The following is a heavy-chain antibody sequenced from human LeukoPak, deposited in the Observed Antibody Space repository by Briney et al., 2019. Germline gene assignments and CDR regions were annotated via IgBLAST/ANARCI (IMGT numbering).Heavy chain of an antibody. CDR2: ISSSSSYI. J-gene: IGHJ4*02. CDR3: ARDNHVPAAIWRFDY. Sequence: GGSLRLSCAASGFTFSSYSMNWVRQAPGKGLEWVSSISSSSSYIYYADSVKGRFTISRDNAKNSLYLQMNSLRAEDTAVYYCARDNHVPAAIWRFDYWGQRTLVTVSS. V-gene: IGHV3-21*01. D-gene: IGHD2-2*01. CDR1: GFTFSSYS.